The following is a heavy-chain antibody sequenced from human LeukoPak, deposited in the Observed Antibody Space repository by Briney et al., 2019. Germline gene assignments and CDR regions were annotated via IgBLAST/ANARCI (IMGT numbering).Heavy chain of an antibody. J-gene: IGHJ3*01. CDR2: INWNGGST. D-gene: IGHD3-22*01. CDR3: ASLYPHYYDSSGSSAEAGYV. V-gene: IGHV3-20*04. CDR1: GFTFDDYG. Sequence: GGSLRLSCAASGFTFDDYGRSWVRQAPGKGLEWVSGINWNGGSTGYADSVKGRFTISRDNAKNSLYLQMNSLRAEDTALYYCASLYPHYYDSSGSSAEAGYVWDQWTMVTVSS.